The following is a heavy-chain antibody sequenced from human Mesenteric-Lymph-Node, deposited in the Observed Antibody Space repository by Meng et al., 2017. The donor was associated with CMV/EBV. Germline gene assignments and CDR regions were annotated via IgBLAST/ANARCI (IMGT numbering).Heavy chain of an antibody. V-gene: IGHV1-46*01. J-gene: IGHJ4*02. CDR1: IRYY. D-gene: IGHD3-3*01. CDR2: ISPNGDHT. Sequence: IRYYVHEVRQVRQKGPEWIGMISPNGDHTGYANKFQGRVTMTRETSTSTVYMELSSLRSEGAAVYYCAWHSPLGDFWNGYYMGSFDYWGQGTLVTVSS. CDR3: AWHSPLGDFWNGYYMGSFDY.